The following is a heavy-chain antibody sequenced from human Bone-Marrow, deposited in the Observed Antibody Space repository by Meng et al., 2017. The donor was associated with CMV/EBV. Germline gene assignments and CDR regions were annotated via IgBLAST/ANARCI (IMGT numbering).Heavy chain of an antibody. CDR3: ARVVGTGDPSFYDAFDI. J-gene: IGHJ3*02. Sequence: GGSLRLSCAASGFTFSSYEMNWVRQAPGKGLEWVSYISSSGSTIYYADSVKGRFTISRDNAKNSLYLQMNSLRAEDTAVYYCARVVGTGDPSFYDAFDIWGQGKMVNV. V-gene: IGHV3-48*03. CDR2: ISSSGSTI. D-gene: IGHD5-12*01. CDR1: GFTFSSYE.